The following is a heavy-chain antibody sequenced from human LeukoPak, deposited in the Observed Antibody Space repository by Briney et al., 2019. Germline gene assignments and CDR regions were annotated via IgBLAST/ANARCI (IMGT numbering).Heavy chain of an antibody. D-gene: IGHD3-22*01. J-gene: IGHJ3*02. Sequence: GGSLRFSCAASGFTFSDYYMSWIRQAPGKGLEWVSYISSSGSTIYYADSVKGRFTISRDNAKNSLYLQMNSLRAEDTAVYYCARDLDITPHAFDIWGQGTMVTVSS. CDR2: ISSSGSTI. V-gene: IGHV3-11*01. CDR3: ARDLDITPHAFDI. CDR1: GFTFSDYY.